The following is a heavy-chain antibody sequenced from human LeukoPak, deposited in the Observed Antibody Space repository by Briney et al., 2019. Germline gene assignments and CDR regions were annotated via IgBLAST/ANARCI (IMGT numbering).Heavy chain of an antibody. V-gene: IGHV4-59*01. D-gene: IGHD3-22*01. CDR2: IYYSGST. J-gene: IGHJ3*02. CDR1: GRSISSYY. Sequence: SETLSLTCTVSGRSISSYYWIWLPHPPGKALEGIGYIYYSGSTNYNASLKRRVTTSVDTSKNQFSLKLSSVTAADTAVYYCARERHYDDSSHYSFDIWGQGTMVTVSS. CDR3: ARERHYDDSSHYSFDI.